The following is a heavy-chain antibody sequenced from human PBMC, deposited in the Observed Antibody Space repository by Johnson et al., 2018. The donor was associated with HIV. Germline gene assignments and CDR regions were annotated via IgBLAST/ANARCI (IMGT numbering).Heavy chain of an antibody. CDR2: ISSSGSTI. V-gene: IGHV3-11*01. CDR3: AKDRILTGYDASDI. D-gene: IGHD3-9*01. Sequence: QVKLVESGGGLVKPGGSLRLSCAASGFTFSDYYMSWIRQAPGKGLEWVSYISSSGSTIYYADSVKGRFTISRDNSKNTLYLQMNSLRAEDTAVYYCAKDRILTGYDASDIWGQGTMVTVSS. CDR1: GFTFSDYY. J-gene: IGHJ3*02.